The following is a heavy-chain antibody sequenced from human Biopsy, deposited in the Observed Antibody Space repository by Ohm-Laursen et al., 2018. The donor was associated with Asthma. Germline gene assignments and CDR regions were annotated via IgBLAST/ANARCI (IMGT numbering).Heavy chain of an antibody. CDR3: ARDRGGTYGRTFES. Sequence: SETLSLTCTVSGGSISTYYWTWIRPPPGKGLEWVAYLYNSGTTNYNPSLKSRVTISVDTSKNQVSLNVRSVTAADTAVYYCARDRGGTYGRTFESWGQGTLVTVSS. CDR1: GGSISTYY. V-gene: IGHV4-59*01. D-gene: IGHD1-26*01. J-gene: IGHJ4*02. CDR2: LYNSGTT.